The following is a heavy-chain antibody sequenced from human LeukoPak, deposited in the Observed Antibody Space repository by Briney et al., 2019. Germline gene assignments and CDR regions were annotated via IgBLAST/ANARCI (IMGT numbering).Heavy chain of an antibody. CDR2: ISNTGGTI. D-gene: IGHD6-19*01. V-gene: IGHV3-48*03. Sequence: PGGSLRLSCAASGFTFSSYEMNWVRQAPGKGLEWISYISNTGGTIYQADSVKGRFIISRDNAKNSLYLQMNSLRAEDTAVYYCARLNGWYYFDYWGRGTLVTVSS. CDR1: GFTFSSYE. J-gene: IGHJ4*02. CDR3: ARLNGWYYFDY.